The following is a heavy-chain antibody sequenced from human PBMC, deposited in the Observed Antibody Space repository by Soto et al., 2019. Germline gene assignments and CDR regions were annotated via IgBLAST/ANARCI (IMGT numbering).Heavy chain of an antibody. D-gene: IGHD6-19*01. CDR1: GYTFTSYG. CDR2: ISAYNGNT. CDR3: ATTVAFIAVASNDDY. Sequence: QVPLVQSGAEVKKPGASVKVSCKASGYTFTSYGISWVRQAPGQGLEWMGWISAYNGNTNYAQKLQGRVTMTTDTSTSTAYMELRSLRSDDTAVYYCATTVAFIAVASNDDYWGQGTLVTVSS. V-gene: IGHV1-18*01. J-gene: IGHJ4*02.